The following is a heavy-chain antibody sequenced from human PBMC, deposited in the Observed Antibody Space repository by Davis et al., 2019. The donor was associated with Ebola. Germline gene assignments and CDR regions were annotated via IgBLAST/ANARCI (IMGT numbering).Heavy chain of an antibody. Sequence: PSETLSLTCAVSGGSISSSNWWSWVRQPPGKGLEWIGEIYHSGSTNYNPSLKSRVTISVDKSKNQFSLKLSSVTAADTAVYYCARAHSGNCSSTSCYRRGRDFDYWGQGTLVTVSS. J-gene: IGHJ4*02. V-gene: IGHV4-4*02. CDR1: GGSISSSNW. CDR2: IYHSGST. CDR3: ARAHSGNCSSTSCYRRGRDFDY. D-gene: IGHD2-2*02.